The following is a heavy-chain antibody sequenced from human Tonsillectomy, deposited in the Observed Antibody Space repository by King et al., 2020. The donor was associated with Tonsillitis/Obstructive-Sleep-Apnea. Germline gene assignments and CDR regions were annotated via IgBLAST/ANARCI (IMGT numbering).Heavy chain of an antibody. CDR2: ISYSGST. CDR3: ARRQLELRPFDY. J-gene: IGHJ4*02. D-gene: IGHD1-1*01. CDR1: GGSISNNHYY. V-gene: IGHV4-39*01. Sequence: QLQESGPGLVKPSETLSLTCTVSGGSISNNHYYWAWIRQPPGKGLEWVGIISYSGSTYYNPSLKSRVTISIDTSKNQFSLKLTSVTAADTAVYYCARRQLELRPFDYWGQGTLVTVAS.